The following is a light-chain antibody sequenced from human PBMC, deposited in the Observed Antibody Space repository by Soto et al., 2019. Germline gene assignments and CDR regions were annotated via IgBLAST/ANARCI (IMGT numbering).Light chain of an antibody. CDR1: QSLVNSDGSTF. CDR3: RQGTHWSFT. Sequence: DVVMTQSPLSLPVTLGQPASISCRPSQSLVNSDGSTFLNWYQQSPGQSPRPVIYKVSNRDSVDPERFSVSGSGTYFPLEISRVDADDVGVYYCRQGTHWSFTFGQGTRLE. V-gene: IGKV2-30*01. CDR2: KVS. J-gene: IGKJ5*01.